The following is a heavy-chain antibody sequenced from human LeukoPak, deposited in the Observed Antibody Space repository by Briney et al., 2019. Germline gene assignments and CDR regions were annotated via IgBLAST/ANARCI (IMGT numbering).Heavy chain of an antibody. D-gene: IGHD3-22*01. J-gene: IGHJ4*02. CDR2: ISFDGTNK. CDR3: ARVYPPSDSSGHYFDY. CDR1: GFPFTNYG. V-gene: IGHV3-30*03. Sequence: GKSLRLSCAGSGFPFTNYGVHWVRQAPGKGLEWVAVISFDGTNKYHIESVKGRFTVSRDNSKNTVYLQMSSLRAEDTAVYYCARVYPPSDSSGHYFDYWGQGTLVTVSS.